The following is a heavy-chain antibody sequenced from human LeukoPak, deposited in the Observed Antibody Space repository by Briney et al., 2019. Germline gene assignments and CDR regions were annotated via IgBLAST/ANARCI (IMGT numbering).Heavy chain of an antibody. CDR2: ISAYNGNT. D-gene: IGHD5-18*01. J-gene: IGHJ4*02. Sequence: ASVKVSCKASGYTFTSYGISWVRQAPGQGLEWMGWISAYNGNTNYAQKLQGRVTMTTDTSTSTAYMELRGLRSDDTAVYYCARDEIPLTAMGRSLGDYWGQGTLVTVSS. V-gene: IGHV1-18*01. CDR1: GYTFTSYG. CDR3: ARDEIPLTAMGRSLGDY.